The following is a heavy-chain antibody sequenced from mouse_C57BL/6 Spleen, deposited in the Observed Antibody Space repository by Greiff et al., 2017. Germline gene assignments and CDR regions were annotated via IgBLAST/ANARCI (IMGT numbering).Heavy chain of an antibody. Sequence: EVQLQESGPELVKPGASVKIPCKASGYTFTDYNMDWVKQSHGKSLEWIGDINPNNGGTIYNQKFKGKATLTVDKSSSTAYMELRSLTSEDTAVYYCARSSGYYSNYGGGYFDDWGQGTTLTVSS. D-gene: IGHD2-5*01. CDR1: GYTFTDYN. CDR3: ARSSGYYSNYGGGYFDD. V-gene: IGHV1-18*01. CDR2: INPNNGGT. J-gene: IGHJ2*01.